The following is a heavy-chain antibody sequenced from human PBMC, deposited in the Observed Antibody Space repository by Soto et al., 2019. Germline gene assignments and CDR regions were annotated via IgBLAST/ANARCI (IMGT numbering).Heavy chain of an antibody. J-gene: IGHJ4*02. D-gene: IGHD6-19*01. CDR2: MNPNSGNT. V-gene: IGHV1-8*01. CDR1: GYTFTSYD. CDR3: ARAPRRAVSSGSGWSYYFDY. Sequence: QVQLVQSGAEVKKPGASVKVSCKASGYTFTSYDINWVRQGTGQGLEWMGWMNPNSGNTGYAHKFQGRVTMTRNTSISTAYMELSSLRSEDTAVYYCARAPRRAVSSGSGWSYYFDYWGQGTLVTVSS.